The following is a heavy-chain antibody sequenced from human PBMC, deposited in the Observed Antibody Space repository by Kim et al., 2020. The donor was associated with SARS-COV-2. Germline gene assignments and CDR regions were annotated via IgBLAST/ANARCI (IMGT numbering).Heavy chain of an antibody. V-gene: IGHV4-59*01. Sequence: SETLSLTCTVSGASISSYYWSWIRQPPGKGLEWIGYIYYSGSTSYNTSLKSRVTMSLDTSKNQFSLKLSSVTAADTAVYYCARSIPERDYDFWSGYQQDFYYYAMDVWGQGTTVIVSS. D-gene: IGHD3-3*01. CDR1: GASISSYY. CDR2: IYYSGST. CDR3: ARSIPERDYDFWSGYQQDFYYYAMDV. J-gene: IGHJ6*02.